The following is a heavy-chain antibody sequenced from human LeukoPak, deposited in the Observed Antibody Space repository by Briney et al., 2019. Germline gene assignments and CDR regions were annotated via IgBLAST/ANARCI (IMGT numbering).Heavy chain of an antibody. CDR3: AREGRSLQTY. V-gene: IGHV3-7*03. CDR1: GFTVSSNY. Sequence: GGSLRLSCAASGFTVSSNYMSWVRQAPGKGLEWVANIKEDGTETYYVDSVKGRFTISRDNAKNSLYLQMNSLRVEDTAVYYCAREGRSLQTYWGQGTLVTVSS. J-gene: IGHJ4*02. D-gene: IGHD5-24*01. CDR2: IKEDGTET.